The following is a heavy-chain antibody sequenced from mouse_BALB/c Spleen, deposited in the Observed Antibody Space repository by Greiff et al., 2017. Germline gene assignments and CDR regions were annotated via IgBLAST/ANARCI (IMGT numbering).Heavy chain of an antibody. CDR2: IYPGNGDT. D-gene: IGHD1-1*01. J-gene: IGHJ2*01. Sequence: LQQSGAELVKPGASVKMSCKASGYTFTSYNMHWVKQTPGQGLEWIGAIYPGNGDTSYNQKFKGKATLTADKSSSTAYMQLSSLTSEDSAVYYCAKGHYGPDYWGQGTTLTVSS. CDR3: AKGHYGPDY. CDR1: GYTFTSYN. V-gene: IGHV1-12*01.